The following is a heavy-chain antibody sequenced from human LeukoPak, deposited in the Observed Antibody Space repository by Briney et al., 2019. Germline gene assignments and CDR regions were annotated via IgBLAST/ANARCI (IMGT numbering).Heavy chain of an antibody. Sequence: SETLSLTCTVSGGPISSGGYYWSWIRQHPGKGLGWIGYIYYSGSTYYNPSLKSRVTISVDTSKNQFSLKLSSVTAADTAVYYCAREKQMVRGVIIFDYWGQGTLVTVSS. CDR1: GGPISSGGYY. J-gene: IGHJ4*02. CDR3: AREKQMVRGVIIFDY. CDR2: IYYSGST. D-gene: IGHD3-10*01. V-gene: IGHV4-31*03.